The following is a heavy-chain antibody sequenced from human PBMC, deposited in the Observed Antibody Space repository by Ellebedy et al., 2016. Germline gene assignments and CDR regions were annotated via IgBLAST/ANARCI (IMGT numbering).Heavy chain of an antibody. V-gene: IGHV1-69*13. Sequence: SVKVSXXASGGTFSSYAISWVRQAPGQGLEWMGGIIPIFGTANYAQKFQGRVTITADESTSTAYMELSSLRSEDTAVYFWARGGGRGYGDYLGFDYWGQGTLVTVSS. D-gene: IGHD4-17*01. J-gene: IGHJ4*02. CDR1: GGTFSSYA. CDR3: ARGGGRGYGDYLGFDY. CDR2: IIPIFGTA.